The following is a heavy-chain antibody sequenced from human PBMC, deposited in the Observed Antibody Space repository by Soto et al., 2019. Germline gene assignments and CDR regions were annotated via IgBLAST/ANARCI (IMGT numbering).Heavy chain of an antibody. J-gene: IGHJ4*01. D-gene: IGHD3-16*01. CDR3: ARASRGTLDF. Sequence: GGSLRLSCAASGFNFGDFGMSWVRQAPGKGPEWVSGLNWNGGRTGYADSVKGRFTISRDNAKNTLFLQMNSLRAEDTTVYYWARASRGTLDFWGHGTVVTVSS. CDR1: GFNFGDFG. CDR2: LNWNGGRT. V-gene: IGHV3-20*04.